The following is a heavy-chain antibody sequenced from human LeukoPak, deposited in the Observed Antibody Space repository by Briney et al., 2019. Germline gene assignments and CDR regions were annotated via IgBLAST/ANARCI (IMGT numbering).Heavy chain of an antibody. D-gene: IGHD3-22*01. CDR1: GYTFTGYY. Sequence: ASVKVSCKASGYTFTGYYMHWVRQAPGQGLEWMGWINPNSGGTNYAQRFQGRVTMTRDTSISTAYMELSRLRSDDTAVYYCARGSPSMIVVVPAFDIWGQGTMVTVSS. J-gene: IGHJ3*02. CDR3: ARGSPSMIVVVPAFDI. CDR2: INPNSGGT. V-gene: IGHV1-2*02.